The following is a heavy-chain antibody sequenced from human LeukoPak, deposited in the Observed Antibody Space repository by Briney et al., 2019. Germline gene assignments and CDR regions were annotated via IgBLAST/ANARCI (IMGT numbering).Heavy chain of an antibody. V-gene: IGHV3-33*06. CDR3: AKAFRRGYYYYYMNV. Sequence: GGSLRLSCAASGFTFSSNGMHWVRQAPGRGLEWVAVIWYDGSNKYYADSVKGRFTISRDNSKNTLYLQMNSLRAEDTAVYYCAKAFRRGYYYYYMNVWGKGTTVTVSS. CDR1: GFTFSSNG. J-gene: IGHJ6*03. D-gene: IGHD3-10*01. CDR2: IWYDGSNK.